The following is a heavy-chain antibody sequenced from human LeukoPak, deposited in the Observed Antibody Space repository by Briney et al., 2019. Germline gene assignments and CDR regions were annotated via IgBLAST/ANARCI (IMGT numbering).Heavy chain of an antibody. J-gene: IGHJ4*02. Sequence: ASVKVSCKASGGTFSSYAISWVRQAPGQGLEWMGRIIPILGIANYAQKFQGRVTITADKSTSTAYMELSSLRSEDTAVYYCARFRGYSYGHFDYWGQGTLVTVSS. D-gene: IGHD5-18*01. V-gene: IGHV1-69*04. CDR1: GGTFSSYA. CDR3: ARFRGYSYGHFDY. CDR2: IIPILGIA.